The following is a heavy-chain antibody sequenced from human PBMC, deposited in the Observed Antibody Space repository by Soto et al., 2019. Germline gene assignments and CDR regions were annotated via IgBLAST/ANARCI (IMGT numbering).Heavy chain of an antibody. CDR3: ATRTTVTTFDY. D-gene: IGHD4-17*01. V-gene: IGHV4-31*11. CDR1: GASVTRAGSY. CDR2: IYFDGTT. Sequence: QVQLQESGPGLVKPSQTLSLTCDVSGASVTRAGSYWGWIRQRPGQGLEWIGYIYFDGTTYYNPSLKSRGIISPDTSRNQFSRSLRFLTAADTAVYYCATRTTVTTFDYWGQGTLVTVSS. J-gene: IGHJ4*02.